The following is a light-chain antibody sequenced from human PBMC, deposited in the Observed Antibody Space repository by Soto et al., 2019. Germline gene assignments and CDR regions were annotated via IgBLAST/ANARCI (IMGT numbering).Light chain of an antibody. Sequence: IVRTQSPATRSESPGGRDIGCSRASQDVSSHVAWYQQRPGQAPRLLINAASIRATDTPDRISGSGSGTEFTLTISSLQSEDLAVYYCQQYNKWPWTFGQGTKVDIK. CDR2: AAS. CDR1: QDVSSH. V-gene: IGKV3-15*01. CDR3: QQYNKWPWT. J-gene: IGKJ1*01.